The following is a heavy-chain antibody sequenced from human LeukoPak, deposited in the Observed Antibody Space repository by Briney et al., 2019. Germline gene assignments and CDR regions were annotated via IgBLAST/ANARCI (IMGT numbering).Heavy chain of an antibody. CDR1: GGSISSYF. CDR3: AREGGFYRPLDY. J-gene: IGHJ4*02. D-gene: IGHD3-3*01. Sequence: PSETLSLTCTVSGGSISSYFWSWIRQSPGKGLEWIGLMYHSGSTNYNPSLKSRLTMSVDLSENHVSLKLTSVTAADTAVYYCAREGGFYRPLDYSGQGTLVTVSS. CDR2: MYHSGST. V-gene: IGHV4-59*12.